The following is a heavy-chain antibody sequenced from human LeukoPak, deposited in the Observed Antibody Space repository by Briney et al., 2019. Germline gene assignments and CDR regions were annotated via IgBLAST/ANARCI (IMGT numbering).Heavy chain of an antibody. D-gene: IGHD3-9*01. CDR3: ARVSGGIPYYDILTGYLGAFDY. CDR2: IIPIFGTA. J-gene: IGHJ4*02. CDR1: GGTFSSYA. Sequence: SVKVSCKASGGTFSSYAISWVRQAPGQGLEWMGGIIPIFGTANCAQKFQGRVTITADESTSTAYMELSSLRSEDTAVYYCARVSGGIPYYDILTGYLGAFDYWGQGTLVTVSS. V-gene: IGHV1-69*13.